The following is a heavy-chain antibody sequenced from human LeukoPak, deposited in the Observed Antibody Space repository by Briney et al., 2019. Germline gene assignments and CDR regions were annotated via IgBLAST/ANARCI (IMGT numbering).Heavy chain of an antibody. J-gene: IGHJ4*02. CDR1: GFTFSNAW. V-gene: IGHV3-15*01. D-gene: IGHD4-17*01. Sequence: GGSLRLSCAASGFTFSNAWMSWVRQAPRKGLEWVGRIKSKTDGGTTDYAAPVKGRFTISRDDSKNTLYLQMNSLKTEDTAVYYCTRRTVTTVQLDYWGQGTLVTVSS. CDR2: IKSKTDGGTT. CDR3: TRRTVTTVQLDY.